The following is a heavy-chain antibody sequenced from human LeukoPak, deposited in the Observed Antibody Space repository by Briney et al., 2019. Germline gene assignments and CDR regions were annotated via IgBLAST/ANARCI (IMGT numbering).Heavy chain of an antibody. CDR3: AKGGYTTWFDP. Sequence: GGSLRLSCAASGFTFREHSMSWVRQAPGKGLEWVSNIRSNGRDTYYTDSVKGRFTISRDNSQNTVYLEMNSLRAEDTAVYYCAKGGYTTWFDPWGQGTPVTVSP. D-gene: IGHD2-15*01. V-gene: IGHV3-23*05. CDR2: IRSNGRDT. J-gene: IGHJ5*02. CDR1: GFTFREHS.